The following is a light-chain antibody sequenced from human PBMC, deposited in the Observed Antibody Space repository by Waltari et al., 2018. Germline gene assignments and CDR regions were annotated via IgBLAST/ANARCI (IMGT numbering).Light chain of an antibody. J-gene: IGKJ3*01. V-gene: IGKV1-39*01. Sequence: DIQMTQSPSSLSASVGDRVTITCRASQTINNYLNWYQQKPGKAPNLLIYVASTLQTGVPSRFSGSGSGTDFSLSISSLQPEDFATYFCQQSFETPQTFGPGTKVDI. CDR3: QQSFETPQT. CDR1: QTINNY. CDR2: VAS.